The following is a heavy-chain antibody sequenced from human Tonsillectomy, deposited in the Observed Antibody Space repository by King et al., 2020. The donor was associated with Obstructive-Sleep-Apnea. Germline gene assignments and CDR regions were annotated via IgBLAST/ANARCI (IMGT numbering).Heavy chain of an antibody. Sequence: VQLVESGGGLVQPGGSLRLSCAASGFTFSNYWMHWVRQVPGKGLLWVSRINGDGSSTAYADSVKGRFTISRDNAKNTLYLQMNRLRAEDTAVYYCTRSGRDAIPPPHYWGQGTLVTVSS. D-gene: IGHD5-24*01. CDR1: GFTFSNYW. CDR3: TRSGRDAIPPPHY. CDR2: INGDGSST. V-gene: IGHV3-74*01. J-gene: IGHJ4*02.